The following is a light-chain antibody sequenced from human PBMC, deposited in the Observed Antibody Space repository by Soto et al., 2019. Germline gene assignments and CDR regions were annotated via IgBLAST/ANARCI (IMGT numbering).Light chain of an antibody. Sequence: EIVLTQSPGTLSLSPGERATLSCRASQSVSSSYLAWYQQKPGQAPRPLIYGASSRATGIPDRFSGSGSGTDFTLTISRLEPEDFAVYYCQQYATFGQGTKVDI. J-gene: IGKJ1*01. CDR3: QQYAT. CDR1: QSVSSSY. CDR2: GAS. V-gene: IGKV3-20*01.